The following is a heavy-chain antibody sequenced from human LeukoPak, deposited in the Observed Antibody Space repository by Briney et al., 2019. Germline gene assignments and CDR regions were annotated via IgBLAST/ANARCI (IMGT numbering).Heavy chain of an antibody. CDR3: AGTYGGNPNPPRN. Sequence: SETLSLTCTVSGGSISSYYWSWIRQPPGKGLEWIGYIYYSGSTNYNPSLKSRVTISVDTSKNQFSLKLSSVTAADTAVYYCAGTYGGNPNPPRNWGQGTLVTVSS. J-gene: IGHJ4*02. CDR1: GGSISSYY. D-gene: IGHD4-23*01. CDR2: IYYSGST. V-gene: IGHV4-59*12.